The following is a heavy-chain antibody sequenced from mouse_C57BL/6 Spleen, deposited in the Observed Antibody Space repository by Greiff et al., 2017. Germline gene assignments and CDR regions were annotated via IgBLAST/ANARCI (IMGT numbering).Heavy chain of an antibody. V-gene: IGHV1-85*01. D-gene: IGHD1-1*01. Sequence: VQLQQSGPELVKPGASVKLSCKASGYTFTSYDINWVKQRPGQGLEWIGWSYPRDGSTKYNEKFKGKATLTVDTSSSTAYMELHSLTSEDSAVYFCARKDTTVVAPFDYWGQGTTLTVSS. CDR2: SYPRDGST. CDR1: GYTFTSYD. CDR3: ARKDTTVVAPFDY. J-gene: IGHJ2*01.